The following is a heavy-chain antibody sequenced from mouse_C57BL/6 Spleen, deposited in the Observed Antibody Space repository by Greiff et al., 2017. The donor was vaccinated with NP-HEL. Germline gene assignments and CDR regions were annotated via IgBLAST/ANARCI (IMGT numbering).Heavy chain of an antibody. CDR2: INPGSGGT. V-gene: IGHV1-54*01. J-gene: IGHJ1*03. CDR1: GYAFTNYL. D-gene: IGHD4-1*01. CDR3: ARDWDERYFDV. Sequence: QVQLQQSGAELVRPGTSVKVSCKASGYAFTNYLIEWVKQRPGQGLEWIGVINPGSGGTNYNEKFKGKATLTADKSSSTAYMQLSSLTSEDSAVYFCARDWDERYFDVWGTGTTVTVSS.